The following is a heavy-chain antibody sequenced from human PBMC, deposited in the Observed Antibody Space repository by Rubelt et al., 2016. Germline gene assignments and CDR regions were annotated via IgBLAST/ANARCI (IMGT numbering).Heavy chain of an antibody. Sequence: EVQLLESGGGLVQPGGSLSLSCAASGFTFSSYAMTWVRPAPGTGLEWVSPISGSSGSTYYSDSVKGRFTISRDNSRNTLYLQMKSLRAEDTAVYYCAKDRGGSYYAGHYWGQGTLVTVSS. J-gene: IGHJ4*02. CDR1: GFTFSSYA. CDR3: AKDRGGSYYAGHY. D-gene: IGHD1-26*01. CDR2: ISGSSGST. V-gene: IGHV3-23*01.